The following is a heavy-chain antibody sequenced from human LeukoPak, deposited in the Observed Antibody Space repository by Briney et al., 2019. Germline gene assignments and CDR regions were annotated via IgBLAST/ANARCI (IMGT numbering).Heavy chain of an antibody. CDR3: ARHRLTYYYGSGSYYRPDYYYYMDV. Sequence: SETLSLTCAVYGGSFSGYYWSWIRQPPGKGLEWIGEINHSGSTNNNPSLKSRVTISVDTSKNQFSLKLSSVTAADTAVYYCARHRLTYYYGSGSYYRPDYYYYMDVWGKGTTVTISS. J-gene: IGHJ6*03. V-gene: IGHV4-34*01. CDR2: INHSGST. D-gene: IGHD3-10*01. CDR1: GGSFSGYY.